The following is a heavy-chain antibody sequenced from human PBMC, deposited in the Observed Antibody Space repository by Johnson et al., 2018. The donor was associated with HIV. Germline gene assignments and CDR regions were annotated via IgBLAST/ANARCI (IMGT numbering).Heavy chain of an antibody. J-gene: IGHJ3*02. Sequence: VQLVESGGGLVQPGRSLRLSCAASGFTFDDYAMHWVRQAPGKGLEWVSGISWNSGSIGSADSVKARFTISRDNAKNSLYLQMNSLRAEDTALYYCAREGPSERAGFDIWGQGTMVTVSS. V-gene: IGHV3-9*01. CDR1: GFTFDDYA. CDR3: AREGPSERAGFDI. CDR2: ISWNSGSI.